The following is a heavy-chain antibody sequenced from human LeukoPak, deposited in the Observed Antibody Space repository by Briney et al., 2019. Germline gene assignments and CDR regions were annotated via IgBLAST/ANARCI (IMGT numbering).Heavy chain of an antibody. Sequence: GGSLRLSCEASGFTFSTYWMHWVRQSPGKGLVWVSRINGGGSTTTYADSVKGRFTISRGNANNTLYLQMNSLRAEDTAVYYCVRVGMRSDFWTGYDSWGQGTLVTVSP. V-gene: IGHV3-74*01. CDR3: VRVGMRSDFWTGYDS. CDR1: GFTFSTYW. J-gene: IGHJ5*02. CDR2: INGGGSTT. D-gene: IGHD3/OR15-3a*01.